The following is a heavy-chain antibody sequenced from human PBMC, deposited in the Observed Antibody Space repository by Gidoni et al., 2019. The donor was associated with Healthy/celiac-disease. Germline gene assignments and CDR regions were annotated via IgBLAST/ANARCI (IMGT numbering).Heavy chain of an antibody. V-gene: IGHV2-26*01. J-gene: IGHJ4*02. CDR3: ARIRRAAAGGLDFDY. CDR2: IFSNDEK. D-gene: IGHD6-13*01. CDR1: GFSLSNARMG. Sequence: QVTLKESGPVLVKPTEPLTLTCTVSGFSLSNARMGVSWIRQPPGKALEWLAHIFSNDEKSYSTSLKSRLTISKDTSKSQVVLTMTNMDPVDTATYYCARIRRAAAGGLDFDYWGQGTLVTVSS.